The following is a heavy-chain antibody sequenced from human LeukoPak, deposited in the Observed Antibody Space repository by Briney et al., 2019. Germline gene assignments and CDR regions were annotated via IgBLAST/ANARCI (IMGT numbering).Heavy chain of an antibody. CDR3: ARELEYSSSSPIDY. J-gene: IGHJ4*02. CDR1: GGSISSYY. Sequence: PSETLSLTCTVSGGSISSYYWSWIRQPPGKGLEWIGYIYSSGSTNYNPSLKSRVTISVDTSKNQFSLKLSSVTAADTAVYYCARELEYSSSSPIDYWGQGTLVTVSS. V-gene: IGHV4-4*08. CDR2: IYSSGST. D-gene: IGHD6-6*01.